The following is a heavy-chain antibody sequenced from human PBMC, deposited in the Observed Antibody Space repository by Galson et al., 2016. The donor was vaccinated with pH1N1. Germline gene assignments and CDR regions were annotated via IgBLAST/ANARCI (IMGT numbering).Heavy chain of an antibody. CDR1: GGSISVGTYY. CDR2: VSRSGDT. J-gene: IGHJ5*02. D-gene: IGHD6-13*01. Sequence: TLSLTCTVSGGSISVGTYYWSWVRQPAGKALEWIGGVSRSGDTTYNPSLGSRVTVSVDTSKNQFSMRLASVAASHTAVYYCARWQQGSATFYPWGQGTLVSVSS. CDR3: ARWQQGSATFYP. V-gene: IGHV4-61*02.